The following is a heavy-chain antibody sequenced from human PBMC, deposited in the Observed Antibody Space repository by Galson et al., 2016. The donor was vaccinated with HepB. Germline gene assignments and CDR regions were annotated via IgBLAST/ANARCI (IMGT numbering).Heavy chain of an antibody. CDR2: ISYSGVT. CDR3: ATDAGGGSGSYYRRLDS. Sequence: SETLSLTCTVSGGSVSGGTYYWYWIRQPPGKGLECIGYISYSGVTNYNPSLKNRVTMSLDTSTNQFSLKLDSVTAADTALYYCATDAGGGSGSYYRRLDSWGQGTLVTVSS. J-gene: IGHJ4*02. V-gene: IGHV4-61*01. CDR1: GGSVSGGTYY. D-gene: IGHD3-10*01.